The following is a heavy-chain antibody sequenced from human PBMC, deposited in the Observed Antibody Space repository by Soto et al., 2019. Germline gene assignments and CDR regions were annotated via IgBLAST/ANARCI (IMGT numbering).Heavy chain of an antibody. CDR2: FDPEDGET. D-gene: IGHD3-10*01. Sequence: ASVKVSCKVSGYTLTELSMHWVRQAPGEGLEWMGGFDPEDGETIYAQKFQGRVTMTEDTSTDTAYMELSSLRSEDTAVYYCATAPSRRFGELLYFDYWGQGTLVTVSS. V-gene: IGHV1-24*01. CDR3: ATAPSRRFGELLYFDY. J-gene: IGHJ4*02. CDR1: GYTLTELS.